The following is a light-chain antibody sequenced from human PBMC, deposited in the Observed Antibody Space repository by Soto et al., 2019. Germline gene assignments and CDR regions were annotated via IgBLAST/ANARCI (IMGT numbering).Light chain of an antibody. V-gene: IGKV3-15*01. CDR1: QSIGSN. Sequence: EIVMTQSPDTLSVSPGERATLSCRASQSIGSNFAWYQQRPGQGPRLLIYGASTRATGIPARFRGSGSGTEFTLNINGLQSEEFVVYYCQQYDNWPPTFGGGAKVEIK. J-gene: IGKJ4*01. CDR3: QQYDNWPPT. CDR2: GAS.